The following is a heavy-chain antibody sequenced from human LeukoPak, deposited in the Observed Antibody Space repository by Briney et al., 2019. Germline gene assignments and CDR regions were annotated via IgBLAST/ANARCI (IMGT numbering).Heavy chain of an antibody. CDR1: GFTFSNAW. D-gene: IGHD2-2*01. Sequence: GGSLRLSCAASGFTFSNAWMNWVRQAPGKGLEWVGRIKSKTDGGTTDYAAPVKGRFTISRDDSKNTLYLQMNSLKTEDTAVYYCAKEPLDIVVVQDAFDIWGQGTMVTVSS. CDR2: IKSKTDGGTT. CDR3: AKEPLDIVVVQDAFDI. V-gene: IGHV3-15*01. J-gene: IGHJ3*02.